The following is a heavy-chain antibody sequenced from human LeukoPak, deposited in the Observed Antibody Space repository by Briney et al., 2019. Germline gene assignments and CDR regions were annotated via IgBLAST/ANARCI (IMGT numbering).Heavy chain of an antibody. CDR3: TRVGAADDN. Sequence: GGSLRLSCAASAFTFSSYGLFWVRQASGKGLEWVGRIRSKAYSYATEYAASVKGRFTISRDDSKNTAYLQMNSLKTEDTAVYYCTRVGAADDNWGQGTLVTVSS. CDR2: IRSKAYSYAT. D-gene: IGHD6-13*01. CDR1: AFTFSSYG. J-gene: IGHJ4*02. V-gene: IGHV3-73*01.